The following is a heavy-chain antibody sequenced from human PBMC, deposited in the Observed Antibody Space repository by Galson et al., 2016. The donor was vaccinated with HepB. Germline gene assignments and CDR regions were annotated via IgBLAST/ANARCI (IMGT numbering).Heavy chain of an antibody. CDR2: INTNTGNP. CDR1: GYTFTSYA. D-gene: IGHD6-19*01. Sequence: SVKVSCKASGYTFTSYAMNWVRQAPGQGLEWMGWINTNTGNPTYAQGFTGRFVFSLDTSVSTAYLQISSLKAEDTAEYYCARDAAEQWLVRPKYYFDYWGQGALVTVSS. J-gene: IGHJ4*02. CDR3: ARDAAEQWLVRPKYYFDY. V-gene: IGHV7-4-1*02.